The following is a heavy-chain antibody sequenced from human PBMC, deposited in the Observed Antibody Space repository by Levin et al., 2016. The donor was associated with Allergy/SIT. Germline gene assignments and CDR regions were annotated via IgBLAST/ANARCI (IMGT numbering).Heavy chain of an antibody. CDR1: GYTFTSYY. CDR3: AARGGYDFLGFDP. Sequence: ASVKVSCKASGYTFTSYYMHWVRQAPGQGLEWMGIINPSGGSTSYAQKFQERVTITRDMSTSTAYMELSSLRSEDTAVYYCAARGGYDFLGFDPWGQGTLVTVSS. V-gene: IGHV1-46*01. CDR2: INPSGGST. J-gene: IGHJ5*02. D-gene: IGHD5-12*01.